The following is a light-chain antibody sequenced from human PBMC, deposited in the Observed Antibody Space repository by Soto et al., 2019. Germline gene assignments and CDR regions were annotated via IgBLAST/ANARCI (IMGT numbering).Light chain of an antibody. CDR2: DVY. V-gene: IGLV2-14*03. CDR3: SSHSSSGNIEV. CDR1: SSDVGGSNY. J-gene: IGLJ2*01. Sequence: QSALTQPASVSGSPGQSITISCAGTSSDVGGSNYVSWYQQHPGKAPKLMIYDVYNRPSGVSNRFSGSKSGNTASLTISGLQAEEEADYYCSSHSSSGNIEVFGAGTKLTVL.